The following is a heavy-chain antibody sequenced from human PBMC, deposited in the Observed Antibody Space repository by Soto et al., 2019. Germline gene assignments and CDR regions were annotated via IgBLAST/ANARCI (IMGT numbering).Heavy chain of an antibody. CDR3: ARGLLGYCTNGVCYTNYYYGMDV. Sequence: PGGSLRLSCAASGFTFSSYWMSWVRQAPGKGLEWVANIKQDGSEKYYVDSVKGRFTISRDNAKNSLYLQMNSLRAEDAAVYYRARGLLGYCTNGVCYTNYYYGMDVWGQVTTVTVSS. CDR2: IKQDGSEK. J-gene: IGHJ6*02. V-gene: IGHV3-7*01. CDR1: GFTFSSYW. D-gene: IGHD2-8*01.